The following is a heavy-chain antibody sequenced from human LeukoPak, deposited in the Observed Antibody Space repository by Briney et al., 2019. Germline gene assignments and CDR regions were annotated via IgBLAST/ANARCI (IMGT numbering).Heavy chain of an antibody. Sequence: AGGSLRLSCEGSGFTFSNYWMGWVRQAPGKGLQWVANIKTDGSEKYYVDSVKGRFTISRDNAKNSLCLQMNSPRAEDTAVYYCATYSSLNRREFQYWGQGTLLTVSS. J-gene: IGHJ1*01. V-gene: IGHV3-7*01. D-gene: IGHD3-22*01. CDR2: IKTDGSEK. CDR3: ATYSSLNRREFQY. CDR1: GFTFSNYW.